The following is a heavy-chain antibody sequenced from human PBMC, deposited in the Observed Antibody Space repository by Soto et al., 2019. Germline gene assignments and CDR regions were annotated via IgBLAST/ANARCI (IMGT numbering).Heavy chain of an antibody. J-gene: IGHJ5*02. Sequence: PGGSLRLSCAASGFTFSNAWMSWVRQAPGKGLEWVGRIKSKTDGGTTDYAAPVKGRFTISRDDSKNTLYLQMNSLKTEDTAVYYCTTDSYYDFWSGYYTRNWFDPWGQGTLVTVSS. CDR2: IKSKTDGGTT. CDR3: TTDSYYDFWSGYYTRNWFDP. CDR1: GFTFSNAW. D-gene: IGHD3-3*01. V-gene: IGHV3-15*01.